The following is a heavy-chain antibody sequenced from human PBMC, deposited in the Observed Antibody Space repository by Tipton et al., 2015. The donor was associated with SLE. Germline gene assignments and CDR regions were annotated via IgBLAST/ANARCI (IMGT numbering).Heavy chain of an antibody. CDR2: VILMLGTA. Sequence: QLVQSGAEVKKPGSSVKVSCTASGGTFSKYSINWVRQAPGQGLEWMGMVILMLGTANYAQKFQDRVTITADESTSTAYMELTSLRSEDSSVYYCAREKGDGWGLLPHYFDYWGQGTLVTVSS. CDR1: GGTFSKYS. V-gene: IGHV1-69*13. J-gene: IGHJ4*02. CDR3: AREKGDGWGLLPHYFDY. D-gene: IGHD1-26*01.